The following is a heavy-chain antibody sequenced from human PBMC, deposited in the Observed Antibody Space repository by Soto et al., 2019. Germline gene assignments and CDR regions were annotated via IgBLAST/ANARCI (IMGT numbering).Heavy chain of an antibody. V-gene: IGHV3-30-3*01. CDR2: ISYDGSNK. CDR1: GFTFSSYA. J-gene: IGHJ4*02. Sequence: GGSLRLSCAASGFTFSSYAMHWVRQAPGKGMEWVAVISYDGSNKYYADSVKGRFTISRDNSKNTLYLQMNSLRAEDTAVYYCGRGGSDSPMAPGYWGQGTLVTVSS. D-gene: IGHD5-18*01. CDR3: GRGGSDSPMAPGY.